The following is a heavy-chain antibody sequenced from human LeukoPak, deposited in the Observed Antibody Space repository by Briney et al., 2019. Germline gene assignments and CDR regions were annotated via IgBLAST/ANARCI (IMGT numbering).Heavy chain of an antibody. CDR3: ARDLSSPLAGYYYGSGSTWFDP. V-gene: IGHV1-2*04. CDR2: INPNSGGT. J-gene: IGHJ5*02. Sequence: ASVKLSCKASGYTFTGYYMHCVRQAPGQGLQWMGWINPNSGGTNYAQKFQGWVTMTRDTSISTAYMELSRLRSDDTAVYYCARDLSSPLAGYYYGSGSTWFDPWGQGTLVTVSS. D-gene: IGHD3-10*01. CDR1: GYTFTGYY.